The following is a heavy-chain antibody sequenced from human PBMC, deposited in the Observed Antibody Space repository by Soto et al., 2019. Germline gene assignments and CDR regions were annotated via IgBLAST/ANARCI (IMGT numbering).Heavy chain of an antibody. CDR2: INHSGGT. D-gene: IGHD3-10*01. J-gene: IGHJ4*02. CDR1: GGSFRGYY. V-gene: IGHV4-34*01. CDR3: ARLWSSNEGSS. Sequence: LSLTCAVHGGSFRGYYWSWIRQPPGKGLEWIGEINHSGGTNYNPSLKSRVSISVDASKNQFSLQLTSVTAADTAVYYCARLWSSNEGSSWGQGTLVTVSS.